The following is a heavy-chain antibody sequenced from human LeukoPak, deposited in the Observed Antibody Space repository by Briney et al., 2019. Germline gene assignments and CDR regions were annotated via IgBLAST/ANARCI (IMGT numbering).Heavy chain of an antibody. D-gene: IGHD6-13*01. J-gene: IGHJ5*02. Sequence: GGSLRLSCAASGFTFSSYWMSWVRQAPGKGLEWVANIKQDGSEKYYVDSVKGRFTISRDNAKNSLYLQMNSLRAEDTAVYYCARDGLPGIAAAGLINWFDPWGQGTLVTVSS. CDR1: GFTFSSYW. CDR2: IKQDGSEK. V-gene: IGHV3-7*03. CDR3: ARDGLPGIAAAGLINWFDP.